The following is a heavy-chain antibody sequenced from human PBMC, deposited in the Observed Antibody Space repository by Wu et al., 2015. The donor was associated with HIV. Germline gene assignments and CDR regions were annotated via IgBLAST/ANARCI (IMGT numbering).Heavy chain of an antibody. Sequence: QVQLVQSGAEMKKPGASVKVSCKASGYTFTNYDINWVRLAPGQGLEWMGWMKPKSGNTGYSEKFHDRVVMTGDISINTAYMELNSLRPDDTAVYYCARADQLGYDYGHWNFDLVGGPGTLVIVSS. D-gene: IGHD3-10*01. J-gene: IGHJ2*01. CDR1: GYTFTNYD. CDR2: MKPKSGNT. CDR3: ARADQLGYDYGHWNFDLV. V-gene: IGHV1-8*02.